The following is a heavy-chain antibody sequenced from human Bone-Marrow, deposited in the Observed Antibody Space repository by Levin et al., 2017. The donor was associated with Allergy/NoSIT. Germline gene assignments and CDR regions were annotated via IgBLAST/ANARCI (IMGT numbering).Heavy chain of an antibody. CDR1: GNRFNNYW. V-gene: IGHV5-51*01. CDR3: ARHHYDISGYYYNTELTIDY. J-gene: IGHJ4*02. Sequence: ESLKISCKVSGNRFNNYWIGWVRPMPGKGLEWMGIIYPGDSDTRYSPSFQGQVTISADKSFTTAYLQWSSLKASDTAMYYCARHHYDISGYYYNTELTIDYWGQGTLFTVSS. CDR2: IYPGDSDT. D-gene: IGHD3-22*01.